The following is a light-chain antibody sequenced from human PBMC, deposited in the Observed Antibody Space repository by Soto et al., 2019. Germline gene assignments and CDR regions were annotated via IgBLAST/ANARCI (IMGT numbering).Light chain of an antibody. Sequence: EIVLTQSPGTLSLSPGERVTLSCGASPSVSSSRLAWYQQKPGQAPRLLMYDASRRAFGIPDRFSGSGSGTDFTLTISRLEPEDFAVFYCQHYDSLPITFGQGTRLEIK. CDR1: PSVSSSR. CDR3: QHYDSLPIT. CDR2: DAS. V-gene: IGKV3D-20*01. J-gene: IGKJ5*01.